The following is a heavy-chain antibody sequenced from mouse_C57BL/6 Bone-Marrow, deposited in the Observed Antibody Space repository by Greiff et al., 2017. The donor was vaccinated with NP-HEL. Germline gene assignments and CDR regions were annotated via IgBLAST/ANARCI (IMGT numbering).Heavy chain of an antibody. D-gene: IGHD1-1*01. CDR1: GYTFTSYW. V-gene: IGHV1-69*01. CDR2: IDPSDSYT. Sequence: QVQLKQPGAELVMPGASVKLSCKASGYTFTSYWMHWVKQRPGQGLEWIGEIDPSDSYTNYNQKFKGKSTLTVDKSSSTAYMQLSSLTSEDSAVYDCAITTVVAPYWYFDVWGTGTTVTVSS. J-gene: IGHJ1*03. CDR3: AITTVVAPYWYFDV.